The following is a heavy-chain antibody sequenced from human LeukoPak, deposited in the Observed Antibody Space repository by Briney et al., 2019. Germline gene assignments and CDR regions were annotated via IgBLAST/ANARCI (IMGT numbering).Heavy chain of an antibody. CDR2: INPNRGGT. Sequence: GASVKVSCKASGYTFTGYYMHWVRQAPGQGLEWMGWINPNRGGTNYAQKFQGRVTMTRDTSISTAYMELSRLRSDETAVDYCARGRRKVVPAAMVGYYFDYWGQGTLVTVSS. CDR3: ARGRRKVVPAAMVGYYFDY. D-gene: IGHD2-2*01. J-gene: IGHJ4*02. V-gene: IGHV1-2*02. CDR1: GYTFTGYY.